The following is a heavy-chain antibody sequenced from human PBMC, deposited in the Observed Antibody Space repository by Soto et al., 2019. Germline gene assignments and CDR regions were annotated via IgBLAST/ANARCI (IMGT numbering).Heavy chain of an antibody. CDR3: ARANYCSGGSCYSSGMDV. D-gene: IGHD2-15*01. V-gene: IGHV3-21*01. J-gene: IGHJ6*02. CDR1: GFTFSSYS. Sequence: ESGGGLVKPGGSLRLSCAASGFTFSSYSMNWVRQAPGKGLEWVSSISSSSSYIYYADSVKGRFTISRDNAKNSLYLQMNSLRAEDTAVYYCARANYCSGGSCYSSGMDVWGQGTTVTVSS. CDR2: ISSSSSYI.